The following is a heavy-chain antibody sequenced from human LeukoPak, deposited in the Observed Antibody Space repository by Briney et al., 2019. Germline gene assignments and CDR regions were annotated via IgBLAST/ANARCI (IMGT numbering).Heavy chain of an antibody. Sequence: KASETLSLTCTVSGGSISSGDYYWSWIRQPPGKGLEWIGYIYYSGSTYYNPSLKSRVTISVDTSKNQFSLKLSSVTAADTAVYYCAREKGTTVTPPGFDYWGQGTLVTVSS. CDR1: GGSISSGDYY. V-gene: IGHV4-30-4*01. CDR2: IYYSGST. CDR3: AREKGTTVTPPGFDY. D-gene: IGHD4-17*01. J-gene: IGHJ4*02.